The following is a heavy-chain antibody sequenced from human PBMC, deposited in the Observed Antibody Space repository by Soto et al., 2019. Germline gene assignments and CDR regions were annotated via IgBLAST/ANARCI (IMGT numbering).Heavy chain of an antibody. D-gene: IGHD3-10*01. CDR3: ARDNGELLSDYYYYYGMDV. J-gene: IGHJ6*02. V-gene: IGHV3-33*01. Sequence: GGSLRLSCAASGFTFSSYGMHWVRQAPGKGLEWVAVIWYDGSNKYYADSVKGRFTISRDNSKNTLYLQMNSLRAEDTAVYYCARDNGELLSDYYYYYGMDVWGQGTTVTVSS. CDR1: GFTFSSYG. CDR2: IWYDGSNK.